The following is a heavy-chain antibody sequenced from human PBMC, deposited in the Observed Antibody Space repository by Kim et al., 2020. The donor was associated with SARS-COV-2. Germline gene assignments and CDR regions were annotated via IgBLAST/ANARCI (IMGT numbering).Heavy chain of an antibody. D-gene: IGHD2-2*01. J-gene: IGHJ6*02. CDR1: GYSFTRYA. Sequence: ASVKVSCKASGYSFTRYAIHWVRQAPGQRLEWMGWINAGNGNTKYSQKFQGRVTITRDTSASTAYMELSSLTLEDTGVYYCARDRQGDVQAASVHGMDVWGQGTTVTVSS. V-gene: IGHV1-3*01. CDR2: INAGNGNT. CDR3: ARDRQGDVQAASVHGMDV.